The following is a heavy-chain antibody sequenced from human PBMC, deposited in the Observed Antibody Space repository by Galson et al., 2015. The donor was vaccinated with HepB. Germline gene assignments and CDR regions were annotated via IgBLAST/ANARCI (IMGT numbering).Heavy chain of an antibody. CDR3: ARGNYDFWSGYSIWGNYFDY. Sequence: SLRLSCAASGFTFSSYSMNWVRQAPGKGLEWVSYISSSSSTLYYADSVKGRFTISRDNAKNSLYLQMNSLRDEDTAVYYCARGNYDFWSGYSIWGNYFDYWGQGTLVTVAS. V-gene: IGHV3-48*02. CDR1: GFTFSSYS. D-gene: IGHD3-3*01. J-gene: IGHJ4*02. CDR2: ISSSSSTL.